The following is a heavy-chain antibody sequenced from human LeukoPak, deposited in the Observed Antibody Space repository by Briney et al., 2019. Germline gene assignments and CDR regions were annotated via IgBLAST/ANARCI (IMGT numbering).Heavy chain of an antibody. D-gene: IGHD3-10*01. J-gene: IGHJ4*02. CDR1: GFTFSNAW. CDR2: IKSRTDGGTR. Sequence: GGSLRLPCAASGFTFSNAWMSWVRQAPGRGLEWVGRIKSRTDGGTRDYAAPVKGRFTISRDDSKNTLFVQMNSLKNEDTAVYYCTIGGRYFESWGPGTLVTVSS. V-gene: IGHV3-15*01. CDR3: TIGGRYFES.